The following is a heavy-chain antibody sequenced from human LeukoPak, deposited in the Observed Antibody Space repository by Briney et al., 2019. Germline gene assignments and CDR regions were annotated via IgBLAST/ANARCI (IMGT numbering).Heavy chain of an antibody. Sequence: SETLSLTCTVSGGSISSSSYYWGWIRQPPGKGLEWIGSIYYSGSTYYNPSLKSRVTISVDTSKNQFSLKLSSVTAADTAVYYCARRGPYCSGGSCYLGDLYYYYYGMDVWGQGTTVTVSS. V-gene: IGHV4-39*01. D-gene: IGHD2-15*01. CDR3: ARRGPYCSGGSCYLGDLYYYYYGMDV. J-gene: IGHJ6*02. CDR2: IYYSGST. CDR1: GGSISSSSYY.